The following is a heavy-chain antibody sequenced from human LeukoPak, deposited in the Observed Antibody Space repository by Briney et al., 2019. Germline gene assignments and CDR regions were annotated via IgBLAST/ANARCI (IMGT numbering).Heavy chain of an antibody. D-gene: IGHD6-13*01. Sequence: GGSLMLSCAASGFTFSSYAMSWVRQAPGKGLEWVSAISGSGGSTYYADSVKGRFTISRDNSKNTLYLQMNSLRAEDTAVYYCAKKGIAAAGTGNWFDSWGQGTLVTVSS. CDR2: ISGSGGST. J-gene: IGHJ5*01. CDR3: AKKGIAAAGTGNWFDS. V-gene: IGHV3-23*01. CDR1: GFTFSSYA.